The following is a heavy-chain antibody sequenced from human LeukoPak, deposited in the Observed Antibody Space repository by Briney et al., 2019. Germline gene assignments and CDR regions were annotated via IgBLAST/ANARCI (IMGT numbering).Heavy chain of an antibody. CDR2: ISGDGDST. CDR1: GLTSDNYA. Sequence: GGSLRLSCAASGLTSDNYAMHWIGQAPGQGPDWVSLISGDGDSTYYADSVKGRFTISRDNSKNSLYLQMNNLRTEDTAFYYCAKEPYDNYDAYFDYWGQGALVTVSS. J-gene: IGHJ4*02. D-gene: IGHD3-16*01. V-gene: IGHV3-43*02. CDR3: AKEPYDNYDAYFDY.